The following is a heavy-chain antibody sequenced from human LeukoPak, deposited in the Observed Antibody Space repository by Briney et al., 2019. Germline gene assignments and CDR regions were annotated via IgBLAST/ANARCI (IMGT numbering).Heavy chain of an antibody. V-gene: IGHV4-59*01. D-gene: IGHD2-15*01. CDR2: IYYSGST. CDR3: ARVYCSGGSFVD. J-gene: IGHJ4*02. CDR1: GGSISSYY. Sequence: SETLSLTCTVSGGSISSYYWSWIRQPPGKGLEWIGYIYYSGSTNYNPSLKSRVTISVDTSKNQFSLKLSSVTAADTAVYYCARVYCSGGSFVDWGQGTLVTVSS.